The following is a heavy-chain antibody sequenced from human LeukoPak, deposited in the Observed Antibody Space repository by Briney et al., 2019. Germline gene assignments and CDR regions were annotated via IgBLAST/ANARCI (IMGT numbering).Heavy chain of an antibody. J-gene: IGHJ4*02. V-gene: IGHV3-33*06. CDR3: AKEKSGSYFDY. CDR2: IWCDGSNK. Sequence: GGSLRLSCAASGFTFSSYGMHWVRQAPGKGLEWVAVIWCDGSNKHYADSVKGRFTISRDNSKNTLYLQMNSLRAEDTAVYYCAKEKSGSYFDYWGQGTLVTVSS. D-gene: IGHD5-12*01. CDR1: GFTFSSYG.